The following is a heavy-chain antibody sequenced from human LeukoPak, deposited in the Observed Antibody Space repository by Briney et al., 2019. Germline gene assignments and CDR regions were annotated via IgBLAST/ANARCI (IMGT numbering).Heavy chain of an antibody. CDR3: ASLTTNRVFDY. J-gene: IGHJ4*02. D-gene: IGHD3-9*01. V-gene: IGHV3-48*03. Sequence: GGSLRLSCAASGFTFSSYEMNWVRQAPGKGLEWVSYISSSGITIYYADSVKGRFTISSDNAKNSLYLQMNSLRAEDTAVYYCASLTTNRVFDYWGQGTLVTVSS. CDR2: ISSSGITI. CDR1: GFTFSSYE.